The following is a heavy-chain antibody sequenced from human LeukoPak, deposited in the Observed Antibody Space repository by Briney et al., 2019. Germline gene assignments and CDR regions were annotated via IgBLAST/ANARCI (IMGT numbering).Heavy chain of an antibody. D-gene: IGHD6-13*01. V-gene: IGHV4-59*01. J-gene: IGHJ4*02. CDR3: ARARGRAAAVPFDY. Sequence: SEALSLTCTVSGGSISSYYWSWIRQPPGKGLEWIGYIYYSGSTNYNPSLKSRVTISVDTSKNQFSLKLSSVTAADTAVYYCARARGRAAAVPFDYWGQGTLVTVSS. CDR2: IYYSGST. CDR1: GGSISSYY.